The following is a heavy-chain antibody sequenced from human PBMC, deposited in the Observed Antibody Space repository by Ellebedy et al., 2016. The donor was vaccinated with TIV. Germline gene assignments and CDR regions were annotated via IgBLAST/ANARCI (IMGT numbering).Heavy chain of an antibody. J-gene: IGHJ4*02. CDR3: ARGRTTMITNPKYFDY. D-gene: IGHD3-16*01. CDR2: ITDSGTT. V-gene: IGHV4-34*01. Sequence: SETLSLXCAVYGGSFRGYYWSFIRQSPGKGLEWIGEITDSGTTNYNPSLKSRVIISVDTSKNQFSLKLTSVTAADTAVYYCARGRTTMITNPKYFDYWGQGTLLTVSS. CDR1: GGSFRGYY.